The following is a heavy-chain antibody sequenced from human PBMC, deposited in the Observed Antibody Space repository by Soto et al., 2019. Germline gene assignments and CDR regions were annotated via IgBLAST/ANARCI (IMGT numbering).Heavy chain of an antibody. V-gene: IGHV4-34*01. CDR3: ARGREIFGAVTPFEY. J-gene: IGHJ4*02. CDR1: GAPFSGYY. D-gene: IGHD3-3*01. CDR2: INHTGST. Sequence: SETLSLTCAVYGAPFSGYYWAWIRQPPGKGLEWIGEINHTGSTKYNPSLKSRVTISLDTSKNQFSLSLRSVTAADTAVYYCARGREIFGAVTPFEYWGQGTQVTVSS.